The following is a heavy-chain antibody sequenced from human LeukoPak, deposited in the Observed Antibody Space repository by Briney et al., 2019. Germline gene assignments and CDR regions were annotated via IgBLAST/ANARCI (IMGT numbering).Heavy chain of an antibody. CDR1: GFSFPNYA. CDR3: ARVFSSCPDY. J-gene: IGHJ4*02. V-gene: IGHV3-23*01. D-gene: IGHD2-2*01. Sequence: PGGSLRLYCAASGFSFPNYAMSWVRQAPGKGLEWVSGLNDNGGNTYYADSVKGRFTISRDNSKNTLYLQMNSLGAEDTAVYYCARVFSSCPDYWGQGTLVTVSS. CDR2: LNDNGGNT.